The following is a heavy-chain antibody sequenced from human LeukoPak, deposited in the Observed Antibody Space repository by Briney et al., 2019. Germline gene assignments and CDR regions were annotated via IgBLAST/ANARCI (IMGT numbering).Heavy chain of an antibody. CDR2: ISAYNGNT. D-gene: IGHD3-10*01. Sequence: GASVKVSCKASGYTFTSYGISWVRQAPGQGLEWMGWISAYNGNTNYAQKLQGRVTMTTDTSTSTAYMELRSLRSDDTAVYYCARRTRYYGSGSYYAYFDYWGQGTLVTVSS. J-gene: IGHJ4*02. CDR1: GYTFTSYG. CDR3: ARRTRYYGSGSYYAYFDY. V-gene: IGHV1-18*01.